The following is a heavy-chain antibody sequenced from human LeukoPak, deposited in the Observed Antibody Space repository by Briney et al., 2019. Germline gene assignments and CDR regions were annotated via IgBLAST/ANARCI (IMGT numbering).Heavy chain of an antibody. Sequence: ASVKVSCKASGYTFTGYYMHWVRQAPGQGLEWMGWINPNSGGTNCAQKFQGRVTMTRDTSISTAYMELSRLRSDDTAVYYCARGLRLGLHYFDYWGQGTLVTVSS. CDR3: ARGLRLGLHYFDY. D-gene: IGHD5/OR15-5a*01. CDR1: GYTFTGYY. CDR2: INPNSGGT. V-gene: IGHV1-2*02. J-gene: IGHJ4*02.